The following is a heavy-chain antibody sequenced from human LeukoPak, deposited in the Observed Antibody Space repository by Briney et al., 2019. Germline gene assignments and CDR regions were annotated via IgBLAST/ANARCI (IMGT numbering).Heavy chain of an antibody. Sequence: ASVKVSCKASGYTFTSYAMHWVRQAPGQRLEWMGWINAGNGNTKYSQKFQGRVTITRDTSASTAYMELSSLRSEDMAVYYCARVVLGRRWLQTSYYYGMDVWGQGTTVTVSS. V-gene: IGHV1-3*01. CDR1: GYTFTSYA. D-gene: IGHD5-24*01. J-gene: IGHJ6*02. CDR2: INAGNGNT. CDR3: ARVVLGRRWLQTSYYYGMDV.